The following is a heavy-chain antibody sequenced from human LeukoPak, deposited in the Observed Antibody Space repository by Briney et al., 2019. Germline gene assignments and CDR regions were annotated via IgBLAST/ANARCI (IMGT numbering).Heavy chain of an antibody. D-gene: IGHD5-18*01. J-gene: IGHJ4*02. Sequence: PSETLSLTCATYGGSFSGYYWSWIRQPPGKWLEWIGEINHSGSTNYNPSLKSRVTISVDTSKNQFSLKLSSVTAADTAVYYCARGYMNPWIQLWSPRSTYFDYWGQGTLVTVSS. CDR3: ARGYMNPWIQLWSPRSTYFDY. V-gene: IGHV4-34*01. CDR2: INHSGST. CDR1: GGSFSGYY.